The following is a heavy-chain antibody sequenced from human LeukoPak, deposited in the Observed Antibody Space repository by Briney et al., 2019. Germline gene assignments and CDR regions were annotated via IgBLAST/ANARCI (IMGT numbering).Heavy chain of an antibody. CDR3: XXXGXXXXLSTHIYYFDY. CDR2: ITGSGDAT. D-gene: IGHD2-2*01. V-gene: IGHV3-23*01. CDR1: GFTFSGYA. Sequence: GGSLRLSCAASGFTFSGYAMAWVRQTPGKGLEWVSAITGSGDATYYTDSVKGRFTISRDNSKNTLYLQMNSLRAEDTAIYYCXXXGXXXXLSTHIYYFDYWGQGTLVAVSS. J-gene: IGHJ4*02.